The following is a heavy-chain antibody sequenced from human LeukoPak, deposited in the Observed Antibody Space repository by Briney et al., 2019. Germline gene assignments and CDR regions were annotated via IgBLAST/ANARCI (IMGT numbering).Heavy chain of an antibody. D-gene: IGHD3-9*01. Sequence: GGSLRLSCAVSGFTFSDYYMSWIRQAPGKGLEWISYISGSSIYTDYADSVKGRFTISRGNAKNSLYLQMNSLRVEDTAVYYCARDTDKLDYWGQGTLVTVSS. CDR3: ARDTDKLDY. J-gene: IGHJ4*02. V-gene: IGHV3-11*06. CDR2: ISGSSIYT. CDR1: GFTFSDYY.